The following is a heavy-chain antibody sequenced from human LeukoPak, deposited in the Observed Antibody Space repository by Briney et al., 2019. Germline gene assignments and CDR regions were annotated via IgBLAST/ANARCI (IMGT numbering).Heavy chain of an antibody. CDR3: ARDADLGTTISGAFDI. CDR2: ISGSGGST. V-gene: IGHV3-21*01. Sequence: PGGSLRLSCAASGFTFSSYWMHWVRQAPGKGLEWVSAISGSGGSTYYADSVKGRFTVSRDNAKNSLYLQMNSLRAADTALYYCARDADLGTTISGAFDIWGQGTMVTVSS. CDR1: GFTFSSYW. D-gene: IGHD5-24*01. J-gene: IGHJ3*02.